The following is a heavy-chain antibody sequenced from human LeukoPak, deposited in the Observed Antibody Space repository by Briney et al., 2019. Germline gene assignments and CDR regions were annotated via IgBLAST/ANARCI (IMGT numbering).Heavy chain of an antibody. Sequence: PSETLSLTCAVYGGSFSGYYWSWIRQPPGKGLEWIGEINHSGSTNYNPSLKSRVTISVDTSKNQFSLKLSSVTAADTAVYYCARDRGYCSGGSCYYNWFDPWGQGTLVTVSS. J-gene: IGHJ5*02. CDR1: GGSFSGYY. CDR3: ARDRGYCSGGSCYYNWFDP. V-gene: IGHV4-34*01. CDR2: INHSGST. D-gene: IGHD2-15*01.